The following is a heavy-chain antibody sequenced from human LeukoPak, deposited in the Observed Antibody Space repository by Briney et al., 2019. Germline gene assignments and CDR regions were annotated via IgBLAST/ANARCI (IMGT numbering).Heavy chain of an antibody. Sequence: GGSLRLSCAASGFTFSTYAMYWVRQAPGKGLEWVSAIRGSGDSTYYADSVKGRFIISRDNSKNTLYLQMDSLRAEDTAVYYCARVAMSDSSGYCDYWGQGTLVTVSS. CDR2: IRGSGDST. D-gene: IGHD3-22*01. V-gene: IGHV3-23*01. J-gene: IGHJ4*02. CDR1: GFTFSTYA. CDR3: ARVAMSDSSGYCDY.